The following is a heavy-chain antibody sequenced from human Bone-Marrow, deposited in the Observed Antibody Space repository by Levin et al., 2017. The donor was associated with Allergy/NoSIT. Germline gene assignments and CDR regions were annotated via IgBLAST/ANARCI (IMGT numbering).Heavy chain of an antibody. D-gene: IGHD2-8*01. CDR3: ARDGTKGPGAFDI. CDR2: IIPIFGTA. V-gene: IGHV1-69*01. CDR1: GGTFSSYA. J-gene: IGHJ3*02. Sequence: KISCKASGGTFSSYAISWVRQAPGQGLEWMGGIIPIFGTANYAQKFQGRVTITADESTSTAYMELSSLRSEDTAVYYCARDGTKGPGAFDIWGQGTMVTVSS.